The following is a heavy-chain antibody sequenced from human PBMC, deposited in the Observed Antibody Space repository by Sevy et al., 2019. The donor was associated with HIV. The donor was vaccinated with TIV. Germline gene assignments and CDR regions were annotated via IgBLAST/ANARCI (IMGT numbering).Heavy chain of an antibody. V-gene: IGHV3-23*01. CDR2: VTSDGAT. CDR1: GLTFTTTG. CDR3: AGGDTTRITDLDY. D-gene: IGHD2-15*01. Sequence: GGSLRLSCVASGLTFTTTGMSWVRQAPGKGLEWVAGVTSDGATYYADSVRDRFTVSRDNSKNTLYLQLNSLRADDTAVFYCAGGDTTRITDLDYWGQGTLVTVSS. J-gene: IGHJ4*02.